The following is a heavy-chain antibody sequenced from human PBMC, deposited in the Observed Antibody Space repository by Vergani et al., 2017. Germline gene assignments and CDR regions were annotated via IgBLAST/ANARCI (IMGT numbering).Heavy chain of an antibody. V-gene: IGHV1-2*02. Sequence: QVQLVQSGAEVGKPGASVKISCKASVYTFTDYYMHWVRQAPGQGLEWMGWINPNSGGTNYAQKFQCRVTMTRYTSISTAYMERSRLRSDDTAVYYCARDMTAYQYYYDSSGYYDYWGQGTLVTVSS. CDR3: ARDMTAYQYYYDSSGYYDY. CDR1: VYTFTDYY. D-gene: IGHD3-22*01. CDR2: INPNSGGT. J-gene: IGHJ4*02.